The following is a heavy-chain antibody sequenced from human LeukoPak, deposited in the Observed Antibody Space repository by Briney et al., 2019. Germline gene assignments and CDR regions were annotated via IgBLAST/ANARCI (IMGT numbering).Heavy chain of an antibody. CDR3: ASGPHYYGACY. V-gene: IGHV1-69*05. Sequence: ASVKVSCKASGGTFSSYAISWVRQAPGQGLEWMGRIIPIFGTANYAQKFQGRVTITTDESTSTAYMELSSLRSEDTAVYHCASGPHYYGACYWGQGTLVTVSS. CDR2: IIPIFGTA. J-gene: IGHJ4*02. CDR1: GGTFSSYA. D-gene: IGHD3-10*01.